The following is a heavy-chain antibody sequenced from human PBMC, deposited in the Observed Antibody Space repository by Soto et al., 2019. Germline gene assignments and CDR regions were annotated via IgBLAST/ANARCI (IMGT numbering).Heavy chain of an antibody. CDR3: AKRGLCSCGSCYSFHFAS. CDR1: GFTFSSHG. V-gene: IGHV3-30*18. CDR2: ISYDRSKI. Sequence: QVQLVESGGGVVQPGTSLRLSCAASGFTFSSHGMHWVRQAPGKGLEWVALISYDRSKIYYVDSVKGRFTIARDNSKNTLYLQMNSLKAEDTAVYYCAKRGLCSCGSCYSFHFASWGQGTLVTVSS. J-gene: IGHJ4*02. D-gene: IGHD2-15*01.